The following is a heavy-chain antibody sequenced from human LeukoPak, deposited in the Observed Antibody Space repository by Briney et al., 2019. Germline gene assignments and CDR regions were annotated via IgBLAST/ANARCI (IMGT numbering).Heavy chain of an antibody. V-gene: IGHV4-59*12. CDR3: ARGYFNSSGYSNAFDI. J-gene: IGHJ3*02. Sequence: ASETLSLTCTVSGGSTSSDYWSWIRQPPGKGLEWIAYLHYSGSTNYNPSLKSRVATSVDTAKNQFSLQLSSVAAADTAVYYCARGYFNSSGYSNAFDIWGQGTMVTVSS. CDR1: GGSTSSDY. D-gene: IGHD6-19*01. CDR2: LHYSGST.